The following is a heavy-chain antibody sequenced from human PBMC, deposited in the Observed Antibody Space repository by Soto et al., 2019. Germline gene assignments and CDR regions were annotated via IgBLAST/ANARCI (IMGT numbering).Heavy chain of an antibody. CDR2: ISAYNGNT. V-gene: IGHV1-18*01. CDR3: ARYNDYSNPDREYYYYYYYMDV. Sequence: EASVKVSCKASGYTFTSYGISWVRQAPGQGLEWMGWISAYNGNTNYAQKLQGRVTMTTDTSTSTAYMELRSLRSDDTAVYYCARYNDYSNPDREYYYYYYYMDVWGKGTTVTVSS. D-gene: IGHD4-4*01. CDR1: GYTFTSYG. J-gene: IGHJ6*03.